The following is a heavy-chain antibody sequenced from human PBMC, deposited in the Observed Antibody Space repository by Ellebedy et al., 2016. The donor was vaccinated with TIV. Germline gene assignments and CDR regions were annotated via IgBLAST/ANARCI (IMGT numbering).Heavy chain of an antibody. J-gene: IGHJ4*02. Sequence: GESLKISCAASGFTFSNYWMHWVRQAPGKGLVWVSRIYNDGSSTSYADSVEGRFTISRDNPKNTVYLQMNSLRVEDTAVYYCVRDGSYDCGDYWGQGTVVTVSS. V-gene: IGHV3-74*01. CDR3: VRDGSYDCGDY. CDR1: GFTFSNYW. CDR2: IYNDGSST. D-gene: IGHD2-21*02.